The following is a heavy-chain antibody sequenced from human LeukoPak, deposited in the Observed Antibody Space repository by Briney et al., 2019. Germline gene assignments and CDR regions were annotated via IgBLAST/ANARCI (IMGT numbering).Heavy chain of an antibody. CDR3: VKDNSNWYWYFDL. CDR2: ISGSGNST. J-gene: IGHJ2*01. CDR1: GFTFNNYA. D-gene: IGHD1-1*01. V-gene: IGHV3-23*01. Sequence: GGSLRLSCAASGFTFNNYAMIWVRQAPGKGLEWVSVISGSGNSTYHADSVKGRFTISRDNSKNTLYLQMNSLRGEDTAVYHYVKDNSNWYWYFDLWGRGTLVTVSS.